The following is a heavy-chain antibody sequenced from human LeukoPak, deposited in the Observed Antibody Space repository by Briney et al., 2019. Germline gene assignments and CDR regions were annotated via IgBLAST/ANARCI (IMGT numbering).Heavy chain of an antibody. Sequence: SETLSLTCTVSGGSISSYYWSWIRQPAGKGLEWIGRIYTSGSTNYNPSLKSRVTMSVDTSKNQFSLKLSSVAAADTAVYYCARITYYYDSSGYPTAGAFDYWGQGTLVTVSS. CDR1: GGSISSYY. D-gene: IGHD3-22*01. J-gene: IGHJ4*02. CDR2: IYTSGST. V-gene: IGHV4-4*07. CDR3: ARITYYYDSSGYPTAGAFDY.